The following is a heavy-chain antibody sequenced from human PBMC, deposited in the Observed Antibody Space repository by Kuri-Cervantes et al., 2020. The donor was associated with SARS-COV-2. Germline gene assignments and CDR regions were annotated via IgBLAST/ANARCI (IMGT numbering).Heavy chain of an antibody. V-gene: IGHV1-46*03. J-gene: IGHJ5*02. CDR1: GYTLPNYY. CDR2: INPSGGST. CDR3: AREEEEGCSGGSCNQNWFDP. D-gene: IGHD2-15*01. Sequence: ASAKVTCKASGYTLPNYYMHWVRQAPGQGLEWMGIINPSGGSTSYAQKFQGRVTMTRDTSTSTVYMELSSLRSEDTAVYYCAREEEEGCSGGSCNQNWFDPWGQGTLVTVSS.